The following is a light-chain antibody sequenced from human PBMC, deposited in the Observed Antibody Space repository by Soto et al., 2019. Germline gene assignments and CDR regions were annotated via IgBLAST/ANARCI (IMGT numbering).Light chain of an antibody. J-gene: IGKJ5*01. CDR1: QSVSSN. Sequence: EIVMTQSPATLSVSPGERATLSCRASQSVSSNLAWYQQKPGQAPRLLIYGASTRATGFPARLSGSRSGTEFTLTISSLQSEDFAIYYCQHYDNWPITFGQGTRLEI. CDR3: QHYDNWPIT. CDR2: GAS. V-gene: IGKV3-15*01.